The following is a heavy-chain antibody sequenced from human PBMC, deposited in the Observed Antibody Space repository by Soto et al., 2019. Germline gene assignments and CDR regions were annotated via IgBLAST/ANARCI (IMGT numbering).Heavy chain of an antibody. Sequence: EVQLVESGGGLVKPGGSLRLSCAASGFTFSNAWMSWVRQAPGKGLEWVGRIKSKTDGGTTDYAAPVKGRFTISRDDSKNTLYLQMNSLKTEDTAVYYCTTDSYDYGDYVNPWGQGTLVTVSS. V-gene: IGHV3-15*01. D-gene: IGHD4-17*01. CDR3: TTDSYDYGDYVNP. CDR1: GFTFSNAW. CDR2: IKSKTDGGTT. J-gene: IGHJ5*02.